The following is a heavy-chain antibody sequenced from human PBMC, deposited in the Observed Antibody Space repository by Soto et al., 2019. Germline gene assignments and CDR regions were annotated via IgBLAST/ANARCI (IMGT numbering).Heavy chain of an antibody. CDR3: ARHTSGWHYYDY. Sequence: GGSMRLSCAASGLNFSDHYRNWISQAPGKGLEWVSYISGSSRYTNFADSVKGRFTISRDNAKNSLYLQMNSLRAEDTAVYYCARHTSGWHYYDYWGQGTPVTVSS. J-gene: IGHJ4*02. V-gene: IGHV3-11*06. D-gene: IGHD6-19*01. CDR2: ISGSSRYT. CDR1: GLNFSDHY.